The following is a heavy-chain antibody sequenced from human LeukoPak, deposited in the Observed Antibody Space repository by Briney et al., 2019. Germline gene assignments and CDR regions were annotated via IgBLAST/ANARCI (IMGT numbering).Heavy chain of an antibody. CDR2: ISSSGSII. Sequence: PGGSLRLSCAASGFTFSSYEMNWVRQAPGKGLEWVSYISSSGSIIYYADSVKGRFTISRDNAKNPLYLQMSSLRAEDTAVYYCASAGSGLYWGQGTLVTVSS. V-gene: IGHV3-48*03. CDR3: ASAGSGLY. D-gene: IGHD6-19*01. J-gene: IGHJ4*02. CDR1: GFTFSSYE.